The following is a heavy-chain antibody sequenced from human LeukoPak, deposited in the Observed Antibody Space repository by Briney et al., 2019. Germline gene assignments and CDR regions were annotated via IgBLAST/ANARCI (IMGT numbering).Heavy chain of an antibody. D-gene: IGHD6-13*01. CDR2: ISSGSSYI. J-gene: IGHJ5*02. CDR3: ARDRSSNSFDP. Sequence: PGGSLRLSCAASGFTFSSYSMNWVRQAPGKGLEWVSSISSGSSYIYYADSVKGRFTISRDNAKNSLYLQMNSLRAEDTAVYYCARDRSSNSFDPWGQGTLVTVSS. V-gene: IGHV3-21*01. CDR1: GFTFSSYS.